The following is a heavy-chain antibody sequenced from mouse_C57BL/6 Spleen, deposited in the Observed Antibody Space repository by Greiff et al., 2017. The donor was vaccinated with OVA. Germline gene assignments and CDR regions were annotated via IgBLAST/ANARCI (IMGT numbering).Heavy chain of an antibody. Sequence: EVQLVESGGGLVQPKGSLKLSCAASGFSFTTYAMNWVRQAPGKGLEWVARIRSKSNNYATYYADSVKDRFTISRDDSESMRYLQMNNLKTEDTAMDDCVRPLNDDWYFDVWGTGTTVTVSS. CDR3: VRPLNDDWYFDV. J-gene: IGHJ1*03. V-gene: IGHV10-1*01. CDR2: IRSKSNNYAT. D-gene: IGHD1-3*01. CDR1: GFSFTTYA.